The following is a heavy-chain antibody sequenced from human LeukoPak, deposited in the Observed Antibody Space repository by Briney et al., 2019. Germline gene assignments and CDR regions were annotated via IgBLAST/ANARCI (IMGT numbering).Heavy chain of an antibody. J-gene: IGHJ3*02. CDR3: ARGLTMIVPGGAFDI. CDR1: GGTFSSYA. CDR2: IIPILGIA. V-gene: IGHV1-69*04. Sequence: SVKVSCKASGGTFSSYAISWVRQAPGQGPEWMGRIIPILGIANYAQKFQGRVTITADKSTSTAYMELSSLRSEDTAVYYCARGLTMIVPGGAFDIWGQGTMVTVSS. D-gene: IGHD3-22*01.